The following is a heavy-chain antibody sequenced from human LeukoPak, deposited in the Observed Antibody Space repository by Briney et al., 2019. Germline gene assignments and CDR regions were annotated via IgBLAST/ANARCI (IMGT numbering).Heavy chain of an antibody. V-gene: IGHV3-64*01. CDR1: GFTFSDYV. Sequence: GGSLRLSCAASGFTFSDYVMHWVRQAPGKGLEDGSGISFNGDNTYYANSVKCRFNIFRDNSKNKLYLQMDSMRAEDMAVYYCARSTGYCSGCSCYSDYWGQGTLVTVSS. CDR2: ISFNGDNT. J-gene: IGHJ4*02. CDR3: ARSTGYCSGCSCYSDY. D-gene: IGHD2-15*01.